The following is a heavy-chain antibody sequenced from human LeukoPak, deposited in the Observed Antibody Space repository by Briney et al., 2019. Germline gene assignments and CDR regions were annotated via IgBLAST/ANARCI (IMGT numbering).Heavy chain of an antibody. CDR2: IRYDGSNK. Sequence: PGGSLRLSCAASGFTFSSYGMHWVRQAQGKGLEWVAFIRYDGSNKFHADSVKGRFTISRYAYKSTLYLQMSSLRNEDTAVYYCAKQEYYGPDYWGQGALVTVSS. CDR3: AKQEYYGPDY. V-gene: IGHV3-30*02. D-gene: IGHD2/OR15-2a*01. J-gene: IGHJ4*02. CDR1: GFTFSSYG.